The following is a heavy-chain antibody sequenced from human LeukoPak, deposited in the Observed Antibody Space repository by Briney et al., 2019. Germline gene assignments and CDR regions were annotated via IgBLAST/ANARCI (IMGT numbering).Heavy chain of an antibody. CDR3: ARDGEMATISWFDP. J-gene: IGHJ5*02. V-gene: IGHV3-30*01. CDR2: ISYDGSNK. D-gene: IGHD5-24*01. Sequence: GGSLRLSCAASGFTFSSYAMHWVRQAPGKGLEWVAVISYDGSNKYYADSVKGRFTISRDNSKNTLYLQMNSLRAEDTAVYYCARDGEMATISWFDPWGQGTLVTVSS. CDR1: GFTFSSYA.